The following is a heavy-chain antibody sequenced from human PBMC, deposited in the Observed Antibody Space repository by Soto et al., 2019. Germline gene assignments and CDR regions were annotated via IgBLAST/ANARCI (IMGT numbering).Heavy chain of an antibody. Sequence: QVQLVESGGGVVQPGRSLRLSCAASGFTFSSYGLHWVRQAPCKGLEWVAGISSDGSNKYYADSVKGRFTISRDNSKNTLYLEMNRLRAEDTAVYYCVKGRGVGALLIAFDIWGQGTMVTVS. CDR3: VKGRGVGALLIAFDI. CDR2: ISSDGSNK. V-gene: IGHV3-30*18. CDR1: GFTFSSYG. J-gene: IGHJ3*02. D-gene: IGHD1-26*01.